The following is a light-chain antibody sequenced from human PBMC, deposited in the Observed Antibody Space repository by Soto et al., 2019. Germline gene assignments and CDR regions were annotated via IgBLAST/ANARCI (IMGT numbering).Light chain of an antibody. J-gene: IGKJ3*01. Sequence: DIQMTQSPSSLSASVGDRVTITCRASQIIRNHLNWYQHTPGKAPKVLIYAASTLQGGVPSRFSGSGSGTDFTLPINILQPYDFATYFWQQSLSAPCTFGPGTKVYL. CDR2: AAS. V-gene: IGKV1-39*01. CDR1: QIIRNH. CDR3: QQSLSAPCT.